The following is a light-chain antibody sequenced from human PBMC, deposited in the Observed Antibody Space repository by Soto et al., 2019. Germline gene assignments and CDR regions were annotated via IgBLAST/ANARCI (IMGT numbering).Light chain of an antibody. CDR3: QQASSFPLT. V-gene: IGKV1-12*01. Sequence: IQMTQSPSSVSAAVGDRVTITCRASQVISSWLAWYQQRPGTAPKLLIYGATTLRSGVPSRFSDSESGTLFTLTITSLQPEDSATYYCQQASSFPLTFGGGTKVEIQ. CDR2: GAT. J-gene: IGKJ4*01. CDR1: QVISSW.